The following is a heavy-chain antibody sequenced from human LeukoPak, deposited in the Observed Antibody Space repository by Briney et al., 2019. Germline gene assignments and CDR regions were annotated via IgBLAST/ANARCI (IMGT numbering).Heavy chain of an antibody. J-gene: IGHJ5*02. CDR1: GGTFSSYA. CDR2: IIPIFGTA. Sequence: GASVKVSCKASGGTFSSYAISWVRQAPGQGLEWMGGIIPIFGTANYAQKFQGRVTITTDESTSTAYMELSSLRSEDTAVYYCARGKEGRWDNPYNWFDPWGQGTLVTVSS. D-gene: IGHD4-23*01. CDR3: ARGKEGRWDNPYNWFDP. V-gene: IGHV1-69*05.